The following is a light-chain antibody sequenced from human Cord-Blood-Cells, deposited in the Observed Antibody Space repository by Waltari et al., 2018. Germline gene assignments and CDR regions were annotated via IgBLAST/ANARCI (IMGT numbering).Light chain of an antibody. J-gene: IGKJ2*01. CDR1: QSISSY. CDR3: QQSYSTPYT. CDR2: AAS. Sequence: DIQMTQSPSSLSASVGDRVTITCRASQSISSYLNWYQQKPGKAPKLLIYAASSLQSGVQSRCSGSGSGTDFTLTISSLLPEDFATNYCQQSYSTPYTFGQGTKLEIK. V-gene: IGKV1-39*01.